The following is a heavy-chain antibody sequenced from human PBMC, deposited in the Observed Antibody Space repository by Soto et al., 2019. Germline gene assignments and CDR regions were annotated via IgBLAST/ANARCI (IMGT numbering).Heavy chain of an antibody. J-gene: IGHJ6*02. Sequence: ASVKVSCKASGYTFTSYGISWVRQAPGQGLEWMGWISAYNGNTNYAQKFQGRVTITADESTSTAYMELSSLRSEDTAVYYCARVDSSSSLYYYYGMDVWGQGTTVTVSS. CDR3: ARVDSSSSLYYYYGMDV. V-gene: IGHV1-18*01. CDR2: ISAYNGNT. CDR1: GYTFTSYG. D-gene: IGHD6-6*01.